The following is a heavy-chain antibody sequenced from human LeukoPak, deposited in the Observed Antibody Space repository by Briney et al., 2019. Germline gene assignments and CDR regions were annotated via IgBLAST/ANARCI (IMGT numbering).Heavy chain of an antibody. J-gene: IGHJ4*02. Sequence: SVKVSCKASGGTFSSYAISWVRQAPGQGLEWMGRIIPIFGTANYAQKFQGRVTITTDESTSTAYMELSSLRSEDTAVYYCARVPVDSSGYYYGVDYWGQGTLVSVSS. CDR2: IIPIFGTA. CDR1: GGTFSSYA. CDR3: ARVPVDSSGYYYGVDY. D-gene: IGHD3-22*01. V-gene: IGHV1-69*05.